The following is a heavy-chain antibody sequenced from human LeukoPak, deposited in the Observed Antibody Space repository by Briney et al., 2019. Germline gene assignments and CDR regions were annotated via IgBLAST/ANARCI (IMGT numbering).Heavy chain of an antibody. Sequence: PGGSLRLSCAASGFTFSSYAMHWVRQAPGQRLEWMGWINAGNGNTKYSQEFQGRVTITRDTSASTAYMELSSLRSEDMAVYYCARGEDSSGYSAFDIWGQGTMVTVSS. V-gene: IGHV1-3*03. CDR2: INAGNGNT. CDR3: ARGEDSSGYSAFDI. CDR1: GFTFSSYA. J-gene: IGHJ3*02. D-gene: IGHD3-22*01.